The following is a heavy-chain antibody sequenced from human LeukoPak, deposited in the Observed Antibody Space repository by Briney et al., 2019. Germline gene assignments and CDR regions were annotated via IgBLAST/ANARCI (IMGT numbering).Heavy chain of an antibody. CDR3: ARASRAAAGRCFDY. CDR2: IDPNSGGT. J-gene: IGHJ4*02. D-gene: IGHD6-13*01. Sequence: ASVKVSCKASGYTFTGYYMHWVRQAPGQGLEWMGWIDPNSGGTNYAQKFQGWVTMTRDTSISTAYMKLSRLRSDDTAVYYCARASRAAAGRCFDYWGQGTLVTVSS. CDR1: GYTFTGYY. V-gene: IGHV1-2*04.